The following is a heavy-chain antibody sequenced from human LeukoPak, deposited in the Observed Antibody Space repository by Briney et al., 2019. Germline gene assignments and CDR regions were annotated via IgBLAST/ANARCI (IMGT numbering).Heavy chain of an antibody. CDR2: IKRDESST. J-gene: IGHJ4*02. CDR1: GFTLSSYW. V-gene: IGHV3-74*01. CDR3: ARDLRQQLVN. D-gene: IGHD6-13*01. Sequence: GGSLRLSCAAPGFTLSSYWMHWVRQTPGKGLVWGSGIKRDESSTNYAHPVKGRFTISRDNAKNTLYLQVSSLRAEDTAVYYCARDLRQQLVNWGEGTLVTVSS.